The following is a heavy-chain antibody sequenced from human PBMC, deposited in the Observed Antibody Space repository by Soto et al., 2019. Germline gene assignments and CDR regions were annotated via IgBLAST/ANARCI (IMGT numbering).Heavy chain of an antibody. CDR1: GFTFDDYA. J-gene: IGHJ5*02. Sequence: EVQLVESGGGLVQPGRSLRLSCAASGFTFDDYAMHWVRQAPGKGLEWVSGISWNSGSIGYADSVKGRFTISRDNAKNSLYLQMNSLGAEDTALYYCAKDAGYGDYVSVPQFDPWGQGTLVTVSS. D-gene: IGHD4-17*01. CDR3: AKDAGYGDYVSVPQFDP. CDR2: ISWNSGSI. V-gene: IGHV3-9*01.